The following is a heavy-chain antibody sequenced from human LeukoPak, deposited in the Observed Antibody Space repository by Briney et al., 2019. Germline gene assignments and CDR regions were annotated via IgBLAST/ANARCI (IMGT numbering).Heavy chain of an antibody. CDR3: ARSGSRRGYSGYDGGWFDP. J-gene: IGHJ5*02. V-gene: IGHV1-8*01. D-gene: IGHD5-12*01. CDR2: MYPNSGNT. Sequence: ASVKVSCKASGYTFTSYDINWVRQATGQGLEWMGWMYPNSGNTGYAQKFQGRVTMTRNTSISTAYMELSSLRSEDTAVYYCARSGSRRGYSGYDGGWFDPWGQGTLVTVSS. CDR1: GYTFTSYD.